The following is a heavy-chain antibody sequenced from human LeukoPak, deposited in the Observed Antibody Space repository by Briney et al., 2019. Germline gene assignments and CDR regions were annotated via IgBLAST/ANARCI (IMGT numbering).Heavy chain of an antibody. CDR1: GGSISSNTYY. Sequence: PSETLSLTCTVSGGSISSNTYYWGWIRQPPGKGLEWIGSFFSSGSTYYNSSLKSRLTISVDTSKNQFSLRLTSVIAADTAVYYCARHGMGANGEFDYWGQGTLVTVSS. V-gene: IGHV4-39*01. CDR2: FFSSGST. J-gene: IGHJ4*02. CDR3: ARHGMGANGEFDY. D-gene: IGHD1-26*01.